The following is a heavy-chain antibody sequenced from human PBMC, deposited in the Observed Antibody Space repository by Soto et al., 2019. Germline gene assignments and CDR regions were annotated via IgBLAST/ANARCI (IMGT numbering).Heavy chain of an antibody. D-gene: IGHD3-10*01. CDR1: GYSFTEYD. Sequence: QVQLVQSGAEVRKPGASVKVSCKASGYSFTEYDITWVRQASGHGLEWVGWMNPHTGDTGSAEKFQGRVTLTTNTSLTTAYMELNNLTSADTAVYYCAGGIWFGELFRDYWGQGTLLIVSS. CDR2: MNPHTGDT. CDR3: AGGIWFGELFRDY. J-gene: IGHJ4*02. V-gene: IGHV1-8*01.